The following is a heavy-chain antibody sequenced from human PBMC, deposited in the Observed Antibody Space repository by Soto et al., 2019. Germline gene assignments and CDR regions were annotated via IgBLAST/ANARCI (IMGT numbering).Heavy chain of an antibody. Sequence: GSLRLSCAASGFTFSDAWMSWVRQAPGKGLDWVGRIKSKSDGGTTEYAAPVRGRFTISRDDSKNTVYLQMNSLKTEDTAVYYCTTDLWRIAVVVGSTGYFNPWGQGTPVTVSS. CDR3: TTDLWRIAVVVGSTGYFNP. CDR1: GFTFSDAW. J-gene: IGHJ5*02. D-gene: IGHD2-15*01. CDR2: IKSKSDGGTT. V-gene: IGHV3-15*01.